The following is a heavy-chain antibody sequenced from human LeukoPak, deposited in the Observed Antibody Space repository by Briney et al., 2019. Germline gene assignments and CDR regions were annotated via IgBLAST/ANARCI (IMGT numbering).Heavy chain of an antibody. CDR3: ARDRPYPNYGMDV. V-gene: IGHV4-59*11. J-gene: IGHJ6*02. CDR2: IYYTGDT. Sequence: PSETLSLTCTVSGDSITTHYWSWIRQPPGKGLEWIGYIYYTGDTNYNPSLKRRVTISVDTSNNQFSLKLTSVTAADTAVYYCARDRPYPNYGMDVWGQGTTVTVSS. CDR1: GDSITTHY.